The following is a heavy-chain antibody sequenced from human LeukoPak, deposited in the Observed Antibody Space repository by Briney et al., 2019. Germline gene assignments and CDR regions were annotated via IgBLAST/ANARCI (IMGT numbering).Heavy chain of an antibody. Sequence: ASVKVSCEVSGYTLTELSMHWVRQAPGKGLEWTGGFDPEDGETIYAQKFQGRVTMTEDTSTDTAYMELSSLRSEDTAVYYYATGPSVVPAAMFDPWGQGTLVTVSS. V-gene: IGHV1-24*01. CDR1: GYTLTELS. CDR3: ATGPSVVPAAMFDP. J-gene: IGHJ5*02. CDR2: FDPEDGET. D-gene: IGHD2-2*01.